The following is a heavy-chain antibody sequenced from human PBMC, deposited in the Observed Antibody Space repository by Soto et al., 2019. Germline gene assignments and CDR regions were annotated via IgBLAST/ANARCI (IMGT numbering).Heavy chain of an antibody. V-gene: IGHV4-30-2*01. Sequence: SETLSLTCAVSGGSISSGGYSWSWIRHPPGKGLEWIGEINHSGSTNYNPSLKSRVTISVDTSKNQFSLKLSSVTAADTAMYHCVRQGIGPLHGLVDVWGRGTTVTVS. CDR2: INHSGST. J-gene: IGHJ6*02. CDR3: VRQGIGPLHGLVDV. CDR1: GGSISSGGYS. D-gene: IGHD3-10*01.